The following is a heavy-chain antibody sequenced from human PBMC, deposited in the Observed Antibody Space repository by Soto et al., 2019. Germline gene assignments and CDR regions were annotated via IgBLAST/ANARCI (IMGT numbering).Heavy chain of an antibody. D-gene: IGHD6-19*01. Sequence: ASVKVSCKASGGTFSSYAISWVRQAPGQGLEWMGGIIPIFGTANYAQKFQGRVTITADESTSTAYMELSSLRSEDTAVYYCARDIGSGWYNGRYYYYYGMDVWGQGTTVTVSS. J-gene: IGHJ6*02. CDR3: ARDIGSGWYNGRYYYYYGMDV. V-gene: IGHV1-69*13. CDR2: IIPIFGTA. CDR1: GGTFSSYA.